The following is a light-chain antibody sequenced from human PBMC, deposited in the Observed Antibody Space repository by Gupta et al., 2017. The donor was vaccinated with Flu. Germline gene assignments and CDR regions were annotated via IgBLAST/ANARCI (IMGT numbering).Light chain of an antibody. J-gene: IGKJ1*01. V-gene: IGKV4-1*01. Sequence: SLGEMATINCKSIQSGLYSSNNKNYLAWYQQKPGQPPKLLIYWASTRESGVPDRFSGSGSGTDFTLTISSLQAEDVAVYYCQQYYTTPQTFGQGTKVEIK. CDR2: WAS. CDR3: QQYYTTPQT. CDR1: QSGLYSSNNKNY.